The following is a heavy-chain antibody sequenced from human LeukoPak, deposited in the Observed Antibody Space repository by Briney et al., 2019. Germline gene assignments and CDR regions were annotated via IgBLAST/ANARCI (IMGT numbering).Heavy chain of an antibody. CDR1: GFTFSSYS. D-gene: IGHD2-2*03. CDR2: ISSSSSTI. CDR3: ARVGYGSLGPYYYGMDV. Sequence: GGSLRLSCAASGFTFSSYSMNWVRQDPGKGLEWVSYISSSSSTIYYADSAKGRFTISRDNAKNSLYLQMNSLRAEDTAVYYCARVGYGSLGPYYYGMDVWGQGTTVTVSS. J-gene: IGHJ6*01. V-gene: IGHV3-48*01.